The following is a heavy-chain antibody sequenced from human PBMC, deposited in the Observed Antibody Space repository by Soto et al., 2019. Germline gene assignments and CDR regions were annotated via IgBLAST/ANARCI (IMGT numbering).Heavy chain of an antibody. V-gene: IGHV3-9*01. CDR3: AKDIPGGFDY. CDR2: ISWNSGSI. CDR1: GFTFDDYA. D-gene: IGHD3-16*01. J-gene: IGHJ4*02. Sequence: EVQLVESGGGLVQPGRSLRLSCAASGFTFDDYAMHWVRQAPGKGLEWVSGISWNSGSIGYADSVKGRFTISRDNAKNYLYLQMNSLRAEDTALYYCAKDIPGGFDYWGQGTLVTVSS.